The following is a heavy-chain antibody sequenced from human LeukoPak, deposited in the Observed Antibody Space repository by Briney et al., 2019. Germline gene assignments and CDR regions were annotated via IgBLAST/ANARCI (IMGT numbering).Heavy chain of an antibody. D-gene: IGHD3-10*01. Sequence: PGGSLRLSCAASRFTFSSYWMHWVRQAPGKGLLWVSLISTDGSRTTYADSVKGRFTISRDNAKNTLYLQMDSLRAEDTAVYFCARDRGLTVDYWGQGTLVTVSS. J-gene: IGHJ4*02. CDR3: ARDRGLTVDY. CDR1: RFTFSSYW. V-gene: IGHV3-74*01. CDR2: ISTDGSRT.